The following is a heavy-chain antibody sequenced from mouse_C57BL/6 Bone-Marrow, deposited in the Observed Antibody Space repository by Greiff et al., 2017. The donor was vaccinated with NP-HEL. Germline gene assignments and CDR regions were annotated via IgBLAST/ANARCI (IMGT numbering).Heavy chain of an antibody. D-gene: IGHD1-1*01. CDR3: ARGDYGSSRFGYAMDY. V-gene: IGHV1-80*01. Sequence: QVHVKQSGAELVKPGASVKISCKASGYAFSSYWMNWVKERPGKGLEWIGQIYTGDGDTKYNGKFKGKATLTADKSSSTAYMQVSSLTSEDSAVYFCARGDYGSSRFGYAMDYWGQGTSVTVSS. CDR2: IYTGDGDT. CDR1: GYAFSSYW. J-gene: IGHJ4*01.